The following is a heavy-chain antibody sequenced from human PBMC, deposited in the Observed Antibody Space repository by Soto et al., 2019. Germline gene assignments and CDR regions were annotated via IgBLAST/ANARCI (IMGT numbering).Heavy chain of an antibody. D-gene: IGHD5-18*01. V-gene: IGHV3-48*01. Sequence: PGGSLRLSCAASGFTFSSYSMNWVRQAPGKGLEWVSYISSSSTIYYADSVKGRFTISGDNAKNSLYLQMNSLRADDTAVYYCARDYSSYGPFDYWGQGTLVTVSS. J-gene: IGHJ4*02. CDR1: GFTFSSYS. CDR3: ARDYSSYGPFDY. CDR2: ISSSSTI.